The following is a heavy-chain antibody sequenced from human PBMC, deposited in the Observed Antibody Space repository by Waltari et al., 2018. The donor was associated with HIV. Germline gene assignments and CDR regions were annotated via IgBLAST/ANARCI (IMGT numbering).Heavy chain of an antibody. V-gene: IGHV4-38-2*02. CDR1: DYSIGNGYY. Sequence: QVQLQESGPGLVKASETLSLTCAVSDYSIGNGYYWGWIRQPPGKGLEWIGNIDHRGSTYYNPSLKSRVTISVDTSKNQFSLKLTSVTAADTAVYYCARDSSETPRVSGYSYGMDVWGQGTTVTVSS. J-gene: IGHJ6*02. CDR3: ARDSSETPRVSGYSYGMDV. CDR2: IDHRGST. D-gene: IGHD6-19*01.